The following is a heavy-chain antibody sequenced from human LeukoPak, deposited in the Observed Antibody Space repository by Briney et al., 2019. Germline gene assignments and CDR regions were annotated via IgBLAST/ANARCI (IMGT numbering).Heavy chain of an antibody. CDR1: GDSITSYY. CDR3: ARHGLSYYDRSPFDY. J-gene: IGHJ4*02. V-gene: IGHV4-59*08. D-gene: IGHD3-22*01. CDR2: IYYSGST. Sequence: SETLSLTCTVSGDSITSYYWSWIRQPPGKGLEWIGYIYYSGSTNYNPSLKSRVTISVDTSKNQFSLKLSSVTAADTAVYSCARHGLSYYDRSPFDYWGQGTLVTVSS.